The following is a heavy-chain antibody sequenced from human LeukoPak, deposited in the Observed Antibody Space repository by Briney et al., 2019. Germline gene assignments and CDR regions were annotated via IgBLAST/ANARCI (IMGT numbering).Heavy chain of an antibody. CDR1: GGSISSYY. D-gene: IGHD6-13*01. V-gene: IGHV4-59*12. Sequence: PSETLSLTCTVSGGSISSYYWSWIRRPPGKGLEWIGYIYYSGSTSYNPSLKSRVTISVDTSKNQFSLKLSSVTAADTAVYYCARNKKRTPSSSWGFDYWGQGTLVTVSS. CDR2: IYYSGST. J-gene: IGHJ4*02. CDR3: ARNKKRTPSSSWGFDY.